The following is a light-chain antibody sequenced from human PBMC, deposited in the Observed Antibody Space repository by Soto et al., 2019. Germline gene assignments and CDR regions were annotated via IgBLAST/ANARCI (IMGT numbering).Light chain of an antibody. CDR3: HHYLNRWM. CDR1: QSVSSR. CDR2: DTS. Sequence: EIVMTQSPATLSVSPGERVTLSCRASQSVSSRLAWYQQKPGQAPRLLIYDTSTRATGIPARFSGSGSGTEFTLTISSLQSEDFAVYYCHHYLNRWMFGQGTKVEIK. J-gene: IGKJ1*01. V-gene: IGKV3-15*01.